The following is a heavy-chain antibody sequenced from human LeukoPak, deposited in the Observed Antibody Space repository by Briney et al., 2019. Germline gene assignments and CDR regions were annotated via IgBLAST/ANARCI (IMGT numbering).Heavy chain of an antibody. CDR1: GYTFTSYY. J-gene: IGHJ4*02. V-gene: IGHV1-46*01. CDR3: ARGGRITIFGVVIKSSKYFDY. CDR2: INPSGGNT. Sequence: ASVKVSYKASGYTFTSYYMHWVRQAPGQGLEWMGIINPSGGNTSYAQKFQGRVTMTRDTSTSTVYMELSSLRSEDTAVYYCARGGRITIFGVVIKSSKYFDYWGQGTLVTVSS. D-gene: IGHD3-3*01.